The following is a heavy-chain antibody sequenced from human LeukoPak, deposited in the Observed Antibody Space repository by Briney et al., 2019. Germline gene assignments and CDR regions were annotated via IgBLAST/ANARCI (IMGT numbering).Heavy chain of an antibody. CDR1: GGSISSYY. V-gene: IGHV4-59*08. J-gene: IGHJ6*03. CDR3: ARSPYYDILTLGYYYYYMDV. Sequence: ASETLSLTCTVSGGSISSYYWSWIRQPPGKGLEWIGYIYYSGSTNYNPSLKSRVTISVDASKNQFSLKLSSVTAADTAVYYCARSPYYDILTLGYYYYYMDVWGKGTTVTVSS. D-gene: IGHD3-9*01. CDR2: IYYSGST.